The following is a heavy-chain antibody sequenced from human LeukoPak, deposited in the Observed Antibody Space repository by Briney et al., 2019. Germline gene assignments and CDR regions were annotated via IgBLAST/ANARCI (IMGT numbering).Heavy chain of an antibody. V-gene: IGHV3-7*03. D-gene: IGHD1-26*01. Sequence: GGSLRLSCAASGFTFSSYWMSWVRQAPGKGLEWVANIKQDGSEKYYVDSVKGRFTISRDNAKNSLYLQMNSLRAEVTAVYYCAKDLRYSGSLRAMDYWGQGTLVTVSS. CDR3: AKDLRYSGSLRAMDY. J-gene: IGHJ4*02. CDR2: IKQDGSEK. CDR1: GFTFSSYW.